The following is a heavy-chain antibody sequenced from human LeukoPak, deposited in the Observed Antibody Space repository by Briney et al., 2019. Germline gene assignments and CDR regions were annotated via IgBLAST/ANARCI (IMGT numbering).Heavy chain of an antibody. CDR3: ARGEYGLFDY. D-gene: IGHD2/OR15-2a*01. Sequence: SETLSLTCTVSGGSISSYYWSWLRQPPGKGLEWIGYIYYSGSTKYNLSLKSRVTISVDTSKNQLSLKLSSVTAADTAVYYCARGEYGLFDYWGQGTLVTVSS. CDR1: GGSISSYY. CDR2: IYYSGST. J-gene: IGHJ4*02. V-gene: IGHV4-59*01.